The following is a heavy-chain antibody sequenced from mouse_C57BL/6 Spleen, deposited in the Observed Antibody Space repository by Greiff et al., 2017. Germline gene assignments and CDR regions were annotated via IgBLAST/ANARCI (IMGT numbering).Heavy chain of an antibody. D-gene: IGHD2-4*01. Sequence: EVKLVESGPGLVKPSQSLSLTCSVTGYSITSGYYWNWIRQFPGNKLEWMGYISYDGSNNYNPSLKNRISITRDTSKNQFFLKLNSVTTEDTATYYCARDGLYYDYGYWYFDVWGTGATVTVSS. CDR3: ARDGLYYDYGYWYFDV. J-gene: IGHJ1*03. CDR1: GYSITSGYY. V-gene: IGHV3-6*01. CDR2: ISYDGSN.